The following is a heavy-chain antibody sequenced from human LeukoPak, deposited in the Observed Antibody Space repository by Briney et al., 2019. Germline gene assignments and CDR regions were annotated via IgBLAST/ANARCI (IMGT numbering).Heavy chain of an antibody. CDR2: IYYSGST. CDR3: ARVGYSYGSPDAFDI. CDR1: GGSIGSYY. Sequence: PSETLSLTCTVSGGSIGSYYWSWIRQPPGKGLEWIGYIYYSGSTNYNPSLKSRVTISVDTSKNQFSLKLSSVTAADTAVYYCARVGYSYGSPDAFDIWGQGTMVTVSS. J-gene: IGHJ3*02. V-gene: IGHV4-59*01. D-gene: IGHD5-18*01.